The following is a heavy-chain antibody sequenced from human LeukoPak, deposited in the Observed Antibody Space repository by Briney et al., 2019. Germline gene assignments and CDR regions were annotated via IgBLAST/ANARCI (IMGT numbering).Heavy chain of an antibody. D-gene: IGHD4-23*01. Sequence: GGSLRLSCASSGLTFSSYGMSWVRQAPGKGPECVSVISGSGDNTYYGDSVKGRFTISRDNSKNTLYLQMSSLRADDTAVYYCAKIRWSSIQNWFDPWGQGALVIVSS. J-gene: IGHJ5*02. CDR2: ISGSGDNT. CDR1: GLTFSSYG. V-gene: IGHV3-23*01. CDR3: AKIRWSSIQNWFDP.